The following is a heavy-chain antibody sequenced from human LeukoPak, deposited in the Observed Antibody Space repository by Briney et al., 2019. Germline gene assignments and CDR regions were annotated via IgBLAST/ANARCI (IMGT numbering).Heavy chain of an antibody. CDR1: GGSFSGYY. J-gene: IGHJ4*02. V-gene: IGHV4-34*01. CDR3: ARGPINYYDSSGSDFDY. CDR2: INHSGST. Sequence: SETLSLTCAVYGGSFSGYYWSWIRQPPGKGLEWIGEINHSGSTNYNPSLKSRVTISVDTSKNQFSLKLSSVTAADTAVYYCARGPINYYDSSGSDFDYWGQGTLVTVSS. D-gene: IGHD3-22*01.